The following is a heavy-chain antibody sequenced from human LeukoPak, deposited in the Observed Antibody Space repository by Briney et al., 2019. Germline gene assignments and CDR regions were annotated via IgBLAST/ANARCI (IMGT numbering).Heavy chain of an antibody. D-gene: IGHD6-13*01. CDR3: AKDGPAAGLSYFDY. V-gene: IGHV3-30*02. CDR2: IRYDGSKK. Sequence: PGGSLRLSCAASGFIFSSYGIHWARQAPGKGLEWVAFIRYDGSKKYYTDSVKGRFTISRDNSMNTVYMQMNSLRDEDTAMYYCAKDGPAAGLSYFDYWGQGTLVTVSS. CDR1: GFIFSSYG. J-gene: IGHJ4*02.